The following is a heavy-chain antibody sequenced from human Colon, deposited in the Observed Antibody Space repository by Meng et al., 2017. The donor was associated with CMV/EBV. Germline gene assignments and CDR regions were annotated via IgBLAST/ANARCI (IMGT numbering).Heavy chain of an antibody. Sequence: TFSGSAMHWVRRASGQGLEWVGRIRSKTNNYATRYAASVKGRFTISRDDSKNTTYLQMNSLKAEDTAVYYCSRHPPDYTPAYYGMDVWGQGTTVTVSS. CDR2: IRSKTNNYAT. CDR3: SRHPPDYTPAYYGMDV. V-gene: IGHV3-73*01. CDR1: TFSGSA. D-gene: IGHD4-11*01. J-gene: IGHJ6*02.